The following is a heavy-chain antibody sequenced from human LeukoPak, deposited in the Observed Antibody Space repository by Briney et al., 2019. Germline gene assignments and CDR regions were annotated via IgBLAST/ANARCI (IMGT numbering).Heavy chain of an antibody. CDR1: GFTFDDYA. Sequence: GRSLRLSCAASGFTFDDYAMPWVRQAPGKGLEWVSGISWNSGSIGYADSVKGRFTISRDNAKNSLYLQMNSLRAEDTALYYCAKDTGSSSYYFDYWGQGTLVTVSS. V-gene: IGHV3-9*01. J-gene: IGHJ4*02. CDR2: ISWNSGSI. D-gene: IGHD6-6*01. CDR3: AKDTGSSSYYFDY.